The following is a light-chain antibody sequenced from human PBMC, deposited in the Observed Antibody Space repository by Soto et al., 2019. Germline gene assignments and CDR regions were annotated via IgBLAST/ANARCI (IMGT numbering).Light chain of an antibody. CDR2: GAS. Sequence: EIVLTQSPGTLSLSPGERATLSCRASQSVSSSYLAWYQQKPGQAPRLLIYGASSRATGIPDRISGSGSGTDFTLIIIRLEPEDFAVYFCQQYSSSPRTFGQGTKVDIK. J-gene: IGKJ1*01. CDR3: QQYSSSPRT. CDR1: QSVSSSY. V-gene: IGKV3-20*01.